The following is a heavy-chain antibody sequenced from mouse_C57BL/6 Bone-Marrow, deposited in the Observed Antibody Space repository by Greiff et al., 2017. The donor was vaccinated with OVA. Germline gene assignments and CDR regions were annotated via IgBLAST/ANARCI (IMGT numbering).Heavy chain of an antibody. CDR1: GYTFTSYW. V-gene: IGHV1-69*01. CDR3: AREEYESDDAMDY. Sequence: QVQLKQPGAELVMPGASVKLSCKASGYTFTSYWLHWVKQKPGQGLEWIGEIDPSDSYTNYNPKFKGKSTLSVDQSSSPAYMHLSSLTSEGSAVYDGAREEYESDDAMDYWGQGTSVTVSS. J-gene: IGHJ4*01. D-gene: IGHD5-2*01. CDR2: IDPSDSYT.